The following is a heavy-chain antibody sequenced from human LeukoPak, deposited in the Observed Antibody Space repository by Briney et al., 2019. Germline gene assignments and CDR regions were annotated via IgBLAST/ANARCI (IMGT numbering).Heavy chain of an antibody. CDR1: GYSFVGYG. D-gene: IGHD1-26*01. CDR3: ARVARDRRIVGAVPSPFDP. V-gene: IGHV1-18*01. J-gene: IGHJ5*02. CDR2: ISAYNGNT. Sequence: ASVKVSCKASGYSFVGYGITWVRQAPGQGLEWMGWISAYNGNTNYAQKLQGRVTMTTDTSTSTAYMELRSLKSDDTAVYYCARVARDRRIVGAVPSPFDPWGQGTLVTVSS.